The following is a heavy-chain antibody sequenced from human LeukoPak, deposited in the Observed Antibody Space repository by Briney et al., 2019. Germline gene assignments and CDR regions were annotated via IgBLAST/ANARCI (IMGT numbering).Heavy chain of an antibody. Sequence: GGSLRLSCAASGFTFSSYAMSWVRQAPGKGLEWVSAISGSGGSTYYADSVKGRFTISRDNSKNTLFLQMNSLRAEDTAIYFCAKNYAAYRPFYDYWGQGILVTVSS. CDR3: AKNYAAYRPFYDY. CDR2: ISGSGGST. J-gene: IGHJ4*02. CDR1: GFTFSSYA. V-gene: IGHV3-23*01. D-gene: IGHD4-17*01.